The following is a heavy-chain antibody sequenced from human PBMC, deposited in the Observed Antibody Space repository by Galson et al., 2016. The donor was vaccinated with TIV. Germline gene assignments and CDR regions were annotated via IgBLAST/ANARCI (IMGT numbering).Heavy chain of an antibody. CDR1: GGTLATDC. J-gene: IGHJ4*01. CDR3: ARRFYFDY. Sequence: SGAELKVRGASVKVACKASGGTLATDCMHLLREAPGQGLEWMGIIDPSVGSTTYSQKFQGRVTMTSDTSTSTVYMELTSLKSEDTAVYYCARRFYFDYWGHPTLVTVSS. V-gene: IGHV1-46*01. CDR2: IDPSVGST.